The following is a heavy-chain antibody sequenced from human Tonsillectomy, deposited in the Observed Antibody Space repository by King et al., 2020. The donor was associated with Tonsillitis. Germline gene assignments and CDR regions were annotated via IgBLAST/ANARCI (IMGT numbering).Heavy chain of an antibody. Sequence: VQLVESGGGLVPPGRSLRLSCAASGFIFDDYAMHWVRPAPGKGLEWVSGLSWHSGSIGYADSVTGRFTISRDNAKNSLFLPMNSLRPEDTALYYCAKDVGARVAAAFWGQGTLVTVSS. CDR3: AKDVGARVAAAF. V-gene: IGHV3-9*01. J-gene: IGHJ4*02. CDR1: GFIFDDYA. CDR2: LSWHSGSI. D-gene: IGHD6-13*01.